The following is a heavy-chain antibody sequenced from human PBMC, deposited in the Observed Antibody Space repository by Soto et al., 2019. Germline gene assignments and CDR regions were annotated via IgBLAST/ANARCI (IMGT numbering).Heavy chain of an antibody. D-gene: IGHD2-8*02. Sequence: QVQLQQWGAGLLKPSETLSLTCAVYGGSFSGYYWSWIRQPPGKGLEWIGEINHSGSTNYNPSLKSPVTISVETSQNQFSLKLSSVTAADTAVYYCARGWSGPVNDYWGQGTLVTVSS. CDR2: INHSGST. CDR1: GGSFSGYY. V-gene: IGHV4-34*01. J-gene: IGHJ4*02. CDR3: ARGWSGPVNDY.